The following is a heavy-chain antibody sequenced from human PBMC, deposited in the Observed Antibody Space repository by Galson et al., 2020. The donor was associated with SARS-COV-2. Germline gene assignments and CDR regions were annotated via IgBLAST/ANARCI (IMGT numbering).Heavy chain of an antibody. J-gene: IGHJ5*02. CDR1: GGSISSSSYY. CDR3: ASQNVLRYSDWLSLNWFDP. D-gene: IGHD3-9*01. CDR2: IYYSGSP. Sequence: ETSETLSLTCTVSGGSISSSSYYWGWNRQPPGTGRERLGSIYYSGSPYYNPSLQSRITIPVDTSKNQFSLKLGSVPAADTAVYYCASQNVLRYSDWLSLNWFDPWGQGTLVTVSS. V-gene: IGHV4-39*01.